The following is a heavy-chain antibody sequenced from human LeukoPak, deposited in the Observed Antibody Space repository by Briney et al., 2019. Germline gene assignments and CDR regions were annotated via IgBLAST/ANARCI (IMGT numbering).Heavy chain of an antibody. CDR2: IKQDGSEK. CDR1: GFTFSSYW. D-gene: IGHD3-9*01. Sequence: QPGGSLRLSCAASGFTFSSYWMSWVRQAPGKGLEWVANIKQDGSEKYYVDFVKGRFTISRDNAKNSLYLQMNSLRAEDTAVYYCARWGSIYYDILTGYYGKDYFDYWGQGTLVTVSS. V-gene: IGHV3-7*01. CDR3: ARWGSIYYDILTGYYGKDYFDY. J-gene: IGHJ4*02.